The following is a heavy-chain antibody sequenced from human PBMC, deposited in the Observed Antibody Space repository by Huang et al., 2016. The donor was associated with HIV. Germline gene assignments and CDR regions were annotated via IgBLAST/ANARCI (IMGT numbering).Heavy chain of an antibody. CDR2: ISYDAKTK. J-gene: IGHJ4*02. D-gene: IGHD6-13*01. V-gene: IGHV3-30*18. CDR3: AKGGLAAAVLDF. CDR1: GFTFSSYG. Sequence: QVQLVESGGGVVQPGRSLRISCAASGFTFSSYGMHWVRQAPGKGLEWVAVISYDAKTKYYADSVKCRFSISRDNSKTTVYLQLNSLRLEDTAVYYCAKGGLAAAVLDFWGQGTLVTISS.